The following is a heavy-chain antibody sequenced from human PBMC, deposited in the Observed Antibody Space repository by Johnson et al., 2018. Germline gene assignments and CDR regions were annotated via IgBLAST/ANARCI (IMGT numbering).Heavy chain of an antibody. Sequence: VQLVQSGGGLVQPGGSLRLSCAASGFTFAGFSMNWVRQAPGKGLEWVPHIRSSGTTTYYAEPAGGRFTISRDNAKNTLYLQVNSLRDEDTAVYYCAGGCSYTSCYRTDYFQHWGQGTLVTVSS. CDR1: GFTFAGFS. J-gene: IGHJ1*01. V-gene: IGHV3-48*02. CDR2: IRSSGTTT. D-gene: IGHD2-2*02. CDR3: AGGCSYTSCYRTDYFQH.